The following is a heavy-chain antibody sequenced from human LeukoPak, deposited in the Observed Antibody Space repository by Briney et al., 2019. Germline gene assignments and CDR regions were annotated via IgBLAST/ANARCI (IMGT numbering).Heavy chain of an antibody. CDR1: GGSISSGGYS. CDR3: ARVIANYDFWSGYTRFPPHFDY. Sequence: PSQTLSLTCAVSGGSISSGGYSWSWIRQPPGKGLEWIGYIYYSGSTYYNPSLKSRVTISVDTSKNQFSLKLSSVTAADTAVYYFARVIANYDFWSGYTRFPPHFDYWGQGTLVTVSS. V-gene: IGHV4-30-4*07. CDR2: IYYSGST. D-gene: IGHD3-3*01. J-gene: IGHJ4*02.